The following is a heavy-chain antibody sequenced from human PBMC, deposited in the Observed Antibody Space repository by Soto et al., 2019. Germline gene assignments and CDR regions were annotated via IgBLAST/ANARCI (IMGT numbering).Heavy chain of an antibody. Sequence: QVQLQESGPGLVKPSQTLSLTCTVSGGSISTDDHYWSWIRQSPGKGLEWIGYVYYSGTTHYNPSLKSRLVISPDTSKNHFSQQLTAVTAADTAVYYCATHRSRGNIDYWGQGTLVTVSS. J-gene: IGHJ4*02. CDR1: GGSISTDDHY. CDR3: ATHRSRGNIDY. CDR2: VYYSGTT. D-gene: IGHD3-16*01. V-gene: IGHV4-30-4*01.